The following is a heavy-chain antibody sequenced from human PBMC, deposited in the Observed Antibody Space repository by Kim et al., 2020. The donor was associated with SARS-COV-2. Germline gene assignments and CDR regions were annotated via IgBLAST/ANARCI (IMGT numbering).Heavy chain of an antibody. CDR2: ISYDGSNK. D-gene: IGHD3-10*01. CDR1: GFTFSSYA. CDR3: ARVRDHYYGSGCYGRLDP. Sequence: GGSLRLSCAASGFTFSSYAMHWVRQAPGKGLEWVAVISYDGSNKYYADSVKGRFTISRDNSKNTLYLQMNSLRAEDTAVYYCARVRDHYYGSGCYGRLDPWGQGTLVTVSS. J-gene: IGHJ5*02. V-gene: IGHV3-30*04.